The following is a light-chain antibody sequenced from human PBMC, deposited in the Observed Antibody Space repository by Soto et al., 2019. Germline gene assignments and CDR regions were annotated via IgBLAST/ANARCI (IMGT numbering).Light chain of an antibody. CDR3: SSYTTGSTLYV. V-gene: IGLV2-14*01. Sequence: QSALAQPASVSGSPGQSITISCTGSSNDIGAYKYVSWYQQYPGKAPKLIIFEVSNRPSGVSNRSSGSKSGNTASLTIAGLQAEDEADYHCSSYTTGSTLYVFGGGTKV. J-gene: IGLJ1*01. CDR2: EVS. CDR1: SNDIGAYKY.